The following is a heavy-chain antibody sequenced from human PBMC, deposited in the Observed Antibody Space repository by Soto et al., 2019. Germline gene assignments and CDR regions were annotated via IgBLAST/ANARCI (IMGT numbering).Heavy chain of an antibody. J-gene: IGHJ6*02. V-gene: IGHV6-1*01. CDR1: GDSVSTNSAA. CDR2: TYYTSKWFN. Sequence: CVISGDSVSTNSAAWNWVRQSPSRGLEWLGRTYYTSKWFNDYAVSVKGRITINPDTSKNQFSLQLNSVTPEDTAVYYCAGGYGMNVWGQGTTVTVSS. CDR3: AGGYGMNV.